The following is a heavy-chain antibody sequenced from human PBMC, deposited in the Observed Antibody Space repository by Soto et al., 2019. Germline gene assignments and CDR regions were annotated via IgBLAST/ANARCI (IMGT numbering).Heavy chain of an antibody. J-gene: IGHJ4*02. V-gene: IGHV4-59*01. CDR2: IYYSGTT. Sequence: SETLSLTCSVSGDSIRSYYWSWIRQPPGKGLEWIGSIYYSGTTSYHPSLKSRVTLSVNTYKSQFSLELSSVTAADTAVYYCALRSMAVVPEYWGQGTLVTVSS. CDR1: GDSIRSYY. CDR3: ALRSMAVVPEY. D-gene: IGHD3-22*01.